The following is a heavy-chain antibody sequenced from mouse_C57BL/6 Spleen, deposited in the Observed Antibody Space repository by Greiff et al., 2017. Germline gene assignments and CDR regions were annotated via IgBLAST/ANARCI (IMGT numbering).Heavy chain of an antibody. Sequence: QVQLQQPGAELVKPGASVKLSCKASGYTFTSYWMHWVKQRPGRGLEWIGRIDPNSGGTKYNEKFKSKATLTVDKPSSTAYMQLSSLTSEDSAVYYGARSFSTTVVASFDYWGQGTTLTVSS. CDR1: GYTFTSYW. J-gene: IGHJ2*01. D-gene: IGHD1-1*01. V-gene: IGHV1-72*01. CDR3: ARSFSTTVVASFDY. CDR2: IDPNSGGT.